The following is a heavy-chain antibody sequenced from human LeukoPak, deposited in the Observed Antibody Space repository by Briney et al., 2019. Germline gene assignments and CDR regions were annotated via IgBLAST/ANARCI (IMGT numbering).Heavy chain of an antibody. CDR3: AREQWLVPNWIDS. CDR1: GFTFSSYW. Sequence: GGSLRLSCAASGFTFSSYWMSWVRQAPGRGLEWVAVIPSDGSNQYYADSVKGRFTISRDNSKNTLYLQMNSLRAEDTAVYYCAREQWLVPNWIDSWGQGTLVTVSS. V-gene: IGHV3-30*03. J-gene: IGHJ5*01. CDR2: IPSDGSNQ. D-gene: IGHD6-19*01.